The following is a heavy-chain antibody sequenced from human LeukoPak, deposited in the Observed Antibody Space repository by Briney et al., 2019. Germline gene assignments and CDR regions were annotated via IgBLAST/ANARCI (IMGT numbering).Heavy chain of an antibody. CDR2: INPSGGST. Sequence: ASVKDSCKASGYTFTSYYMHWVRQAPGQGLQWMGIINPSGGSTTYAQEFHGRVTMTRDTSTSTVYMELSSLRSEDTAVYYCARAPERGTYFDYWGQGTLVTLSS. D-gene: IGHD3-16*01. V-gene: IGHV1-46*01. J-gene: IGHJ4*02. CDR1: GYTFTSYY. CDR3: ARAPERGTYFDY.